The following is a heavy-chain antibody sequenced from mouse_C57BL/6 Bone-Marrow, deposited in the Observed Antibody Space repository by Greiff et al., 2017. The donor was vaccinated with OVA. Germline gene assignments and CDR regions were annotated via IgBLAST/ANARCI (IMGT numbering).Heavy chain of an antibody. CDR1: GYTFTSYW. V-gene: IGHV1-72*01. Sequence: VQLQQSGAELVKPGASVKLSCKASGYTFTSYWMHWVKQRPGRGLEWIGRIDPNSGGTKYNEKFKSKATLTVDKPSSTAYMQLSSLTSEDSAVYYCARSRRLLNYYAMDYWGQGTSVTVSS. J-gene: IGHJ4*01. D-gene: IGHD1-1*01. CDR2: IDPNSGGT. CDR3: ARSRRLLNYYAMDY.